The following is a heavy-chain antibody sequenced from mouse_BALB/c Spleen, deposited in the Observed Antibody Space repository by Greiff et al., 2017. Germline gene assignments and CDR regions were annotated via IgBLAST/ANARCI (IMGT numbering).Heavy chain of an antibody. Sequence: EVQLVESGGGLVKPGGSLKLSCAASGFTFSSYAMSWVRQSPEKRLEWVAEISSGGSYTYYPDTVTGRFTISRDNAKNTLYLEMSSLRSEDTAMYYCARKGFYGLDYWGQGTSVTVSS. CDR1: GFTFSSYA. CDR2: ISSGGSYT. CDR3: ARKGFYGLDY. D-gene: IGHD3-3*01. V-gene: IGHV5-9-4*01. J-gene: IGHJ4*01.